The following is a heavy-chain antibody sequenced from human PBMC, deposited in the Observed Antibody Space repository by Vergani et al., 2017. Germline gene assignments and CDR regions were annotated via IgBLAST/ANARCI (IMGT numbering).Heavy chain of an antibody. J-gene: IGHJ6*02. V-gene: IGHV1-69-2*01. Sequence: EVQLVQSGAEVKKPGATVKISCKVSGYTFTDYYMHWVQQAPGKGLEWMGLVDPEDGETIYAEKFQGRGTITADTSTDTAYMQLSSLRSEDTAVYYCATDIGAVAGKNYYYYGMDVWGQGTTVTVSS. D-gene: IGHD6-19*01. CDR1: GYTFTDYY. CDR2: VDPEDGET. CDR3: ATDIGAVAGKNYYYYGMDV.